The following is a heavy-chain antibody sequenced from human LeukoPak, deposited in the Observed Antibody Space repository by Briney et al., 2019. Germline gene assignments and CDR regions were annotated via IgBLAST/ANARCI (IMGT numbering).Heavy chain of an antibody. V-gene: IGHV1-46*01. Sequence: ASVTVSCKASVYTFTSYYMHWVRHAPGQGLEWMGIIKPSGGSTSYAQKFQSRVTMTRDTSTSTVYMELSSLRSEDTAVYYCARDRRRSGSYYFDYWGQGTLVTVSS. CDR2: IKPSGGST. CDR3: ARDRRRSGSYYFDY. D-gene: IGHD1-26*01. J-gene: IGHJ4*02. CDR1: VYTFTSYY.